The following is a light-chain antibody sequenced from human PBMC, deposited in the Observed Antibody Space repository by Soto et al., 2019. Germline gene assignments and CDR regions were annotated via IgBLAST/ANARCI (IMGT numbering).Light chain of an antibody. CDR2: GAS. CDR1: QSVSSN. CDR3: HQYNNWPPYT. V-gene: IGKV3-15*01. J-gene: IGKJ2*01. Sequence: EIVMTQSPGTLSVSPGERATLSCRASQSVSSNLAWYQQKPGHAPRLLIYGASSRATGVPARFSGSGSGTEFTLTISSLQSEDFAVYYCHQYNNWPPYTFGQGTKVDFK.